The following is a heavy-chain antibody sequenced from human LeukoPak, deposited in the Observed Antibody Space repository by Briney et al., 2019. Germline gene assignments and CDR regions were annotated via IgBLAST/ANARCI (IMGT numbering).Heavy chain of an antibody. CDR2: MWFDGSKQ. J-gene: IGHJ4*02. CDR3: AREMSTITGKDFLDS. CDR1: GFTFSQYG. V-gene: IGHV3-33*01. Sequence: GGSLRLSCEASGFTFSQYGMHWVRQAPGKGLEGVADMWFDGSKQNYADSVKGRFTISRDNSKNTLYLQLNSLRAEDTALYFCAREMSTITGKDFLDSWGQGILVTVSS. D-gene: IGHD5-24*01.